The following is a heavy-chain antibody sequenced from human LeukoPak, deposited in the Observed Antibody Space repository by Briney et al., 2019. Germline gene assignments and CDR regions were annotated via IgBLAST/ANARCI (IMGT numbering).Heavy chain of an antibody. D-gene: IGHD3-3*01. CDR1: GGSISSYY. CDR3: ARAADFWGSYPIYYFDY. CDR2: IYTSGST. Sequence: SETLSLTCTVSGGSISSYYWSWIRQPAGKGPEWIGRIYTSGSTNYNPSLKSRVTISVDTSKNQFSLKLTSVTAADTAVYYCARAADFWGSYPIYYFDYWGQGTLVTVSS. J-gene: IGHJ4*02. V-gene: IGHV4-4*07.